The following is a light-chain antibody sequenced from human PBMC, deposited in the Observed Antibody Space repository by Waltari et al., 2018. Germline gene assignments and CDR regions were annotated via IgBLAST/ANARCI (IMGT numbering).Light chain of an antibody. CDR3: QQYGSPLS. CDR2: GVS. V-gene: IGKV3-20*01. Sequence: IVLTQSPGTLSLSPGERATLSCRASQSVNNNYFGWYQQKAGQAPRALIYGVSRRATGIPDRFSGSGSGTDFTLTISRLEPEDFALYFCQQYGSPLSFGGGTKVEIK. J-gene: IGKJ4*01. CDR1: QSVNNNY.